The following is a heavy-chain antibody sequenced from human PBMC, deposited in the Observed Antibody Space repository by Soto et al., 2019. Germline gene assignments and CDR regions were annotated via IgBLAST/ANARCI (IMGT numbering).Heavy chain of an antibody. Sequence: GGSLRLSCAASGFTFSSYSMNWVRQAPGKGLEWVSSISSSSSYIYYADSVKGRFTISRDNAKNSLYLQMNSLRAEDTAVYYCARGGRADYDFWSGYYTGNYYYYGMDVWGQGTTVTVSS. CDR3: ARGGRADYDFWSGYYTGNYYYYGMDV. V-gene: IGHV3-21*01. CDR1: GFTFSSYS. D-gene: IGHD3-3*01. CDR2: ISSSSSYI. J-gene: IGHJ6*02.